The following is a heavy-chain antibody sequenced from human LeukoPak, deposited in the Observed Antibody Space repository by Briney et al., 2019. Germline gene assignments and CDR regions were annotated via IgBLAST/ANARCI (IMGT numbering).Heavy chain of an antibody. CDR3: ARDPGSSAVDY. D-gene: IGHD5/OR15-5a*01. CDR2: INQDESVK. Sequence: GGSLRLSCAASGFTFTNYWMTWVRQAPGKGLEFVANINQDESVKNYVDSVKGRFTISRDNAENSLHLQMNSLRVEDTAVYYCARDPGSSAVDYWGQGTLVTVSS. J-gene: IGHJ4*02. V-gene: IGHV3-7*01. CDR1: GFTFTNYW.